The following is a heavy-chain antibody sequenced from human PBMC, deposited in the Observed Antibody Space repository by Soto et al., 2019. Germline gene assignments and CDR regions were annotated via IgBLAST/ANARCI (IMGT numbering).Heavy chain of an antibody. J-gene: IGHJ6*02. CDR1: GYIFVNYG. Sequence: QVQLVQSGDEVKKPGASVKVSCKASGYIFVNYGIAWVRQAPGQGLEWMGWISPYTGNTHSATKVQGRLTMTTDTTTSTAHMDLGSQTSDDTAVYYCVMVDNYVTPTPQDVWGQGTTVTVSS. CDR2: ISPYTGNT. CDR3: VMVDNYVTPTPQDV. V-gene: IGHV1-18*01. D-gene: IGHD3-16*01.